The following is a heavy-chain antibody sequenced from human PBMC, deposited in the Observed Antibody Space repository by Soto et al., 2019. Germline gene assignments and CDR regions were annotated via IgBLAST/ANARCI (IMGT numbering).Heavy chain of an antibody. J-gene: IGHJ4*02. CDR3: ARGRVAGTYY. D-gene: IGHD6-19*01. Sequence: PSETLSLTCTVSGVSFSSYYWSWIRQPPGKGLEWIGYIHYSGSTSYSPSLKSRVAISVDTSKNQFSLKLSSVTAADTAVYYCARGRVAGTYYWGQGTLVTVSS. V-gene: IGHV4-59*08. CDR1: GVSFSSYY. CDR2: IHYSGST.